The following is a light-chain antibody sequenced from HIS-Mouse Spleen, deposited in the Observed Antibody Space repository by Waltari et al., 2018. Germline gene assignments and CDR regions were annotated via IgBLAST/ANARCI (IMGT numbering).Light chain of an antibody. CDR3: SSYTSSSTEV. Sequence: QSALTQPASVSGSPGQSITISCTGTSSDVGGYNYVSWYQQHPGKAPKLMIYDVSKRPSGVSNRFSGAKAGNTASLTSSGLQAEDEADYYCSSYTSSSTEVFGGGTKLTVL. CDR2: DVS. CDR1: SSDVGGYNY. J-gene: IGLJ2*01. V-gene: IGLV2-14*03.